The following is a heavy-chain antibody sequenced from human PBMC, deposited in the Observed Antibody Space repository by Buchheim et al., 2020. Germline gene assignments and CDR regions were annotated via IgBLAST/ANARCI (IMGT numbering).Heavy chain of an antibody. Sequence: QVQLVESGGGVVQPGRSLRLSCAASGFTFSSYGMHWVRQAPGKGLEWVAVISHDGTRIYYTDSVKGRFTISRDNSKNTLYLQMNSLRVEDTAVYYCAKARILVDATGNFFYDYWGQGNL. CDR1: GFTFSSYG. D-gene: IGHD3-22*01. CDR2: ISHDGTRI. V-gene: IGHV3-30*18. J-gene: IGHJ4*02. CDR3: AKARILVDATGNFFYDY.